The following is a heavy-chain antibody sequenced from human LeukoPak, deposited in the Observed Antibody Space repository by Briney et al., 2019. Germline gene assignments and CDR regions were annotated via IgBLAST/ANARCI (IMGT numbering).Heavy chain of an antibody. CDR2: ISYDGSNK. Sequence: GGSLRLSCAASGFTFSSYWMSWVRQAPGKGLEWVAVISYDGSNKYYADSVKGRFTISRDNSKNTLYLQMNSLRAEDTAVYYCARDLSDLTPFDYWGQGTLVTVSS. J-gene: IGHJ4*02. CDR3: ARDLSDLTPFDY. CDR1: GFTFSSYW. D-gene: IGHD3-9*01. V-gene: IGHV3-30*03.